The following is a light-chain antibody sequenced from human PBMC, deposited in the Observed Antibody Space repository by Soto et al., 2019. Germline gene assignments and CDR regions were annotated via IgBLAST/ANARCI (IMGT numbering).Light chain of an antibody. Sequence: QSVLTQPPSVSGAPGQRVTISCTGSSSNIGAGYDVHWYQQLPGTAPKLLIYGNSNRPSGVPDRFSGSKSGTSASLAITGLQAEDEADYYCQSHDSSLSGYAVFGGGTQPTVL. CDR1: SSNIGAGYD. J-gene: IGLJ7*01. CDR2: GNS. V-gene: IGLV1-40*01. CDR3: QSHDSSLSGYAV.